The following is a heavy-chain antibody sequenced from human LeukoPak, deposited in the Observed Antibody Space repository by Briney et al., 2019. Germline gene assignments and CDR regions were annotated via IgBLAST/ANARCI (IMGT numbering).Heavy chain of an antibody. D-gene: IGHD2-8*01. CDR2: IYPGDSDT. Sequence: GESLKISCEGSGYSFTSYWIGLGRQMPGKGLEWMGIIYPGDSDTRYSPSFQGQVTISADKSISTAYLPWSSLKASDTAMYYCARIDGVSADYWGQGTLVTVSS. CDR1: GYSFTSYW. J-gene: IGHJ4*02. CDR3: ARIDGVSADY. V-gene: IGHV5-51*01.